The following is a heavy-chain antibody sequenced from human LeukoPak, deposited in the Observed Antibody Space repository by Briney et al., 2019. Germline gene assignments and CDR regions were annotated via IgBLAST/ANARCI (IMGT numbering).Heavy chain of an antibody. Sequence: GGSLRLSCVASGFTFGKYWMSWVRQAPGKGLEWVANIKLDGSEKNYVDSVKGRFTISRDNTKNSLYLQMNSLRVEDTAVFYCARDQYDTWSRRGNFDSWGQGTLVIVSS. J-gene: IGHJ4*02. CDR3: ARDQYDTWSRRGNFDS. CDR1: GFTFGKYW. D-gene: IGHD3-3*01. CDR2: IKLDGSEK. V-gene: IGHV3-7*03.